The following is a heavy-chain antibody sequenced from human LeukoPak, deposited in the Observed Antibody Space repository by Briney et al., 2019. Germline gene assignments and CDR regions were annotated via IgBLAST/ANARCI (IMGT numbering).Heavy chain of an antibody. CDR2: IWYDGSNK. D-gene: IGHD3-22*01. CDR1: GFTFSSYG. Sequence: GXXLRLSCAASGFTFSSYGMHWVRQAPGKGLEWVAVIWYDGSNKYYADSVKGRFTISRDNSKNTLYLQMNSLRAEDTAVYYCAKDDSSGYYLDYWGQGTLVTVSS. V-gene: IGHV3-33*06. CDR3: AKDDSSGYYLDY. J-gene: IGHJ4*02.